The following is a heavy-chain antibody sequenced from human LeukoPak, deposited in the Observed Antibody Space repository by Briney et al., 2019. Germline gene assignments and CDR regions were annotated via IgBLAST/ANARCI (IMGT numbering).Heavy chain of an antibody. Sequence: GASVKVSCKASGYTFTGYYMHWVRQAPGRGLEWMGWINPNSGGTNYAQKFQGRVTMTRDTSISTAYMELSRLRSDDTAVYYCARVYGSGSYLDYWGQGTLVTVSS. CDR3: ARVYGSGSYLDY. CDR1: GYTFTGYY. V-gene: IGHV1-2*02. CDR2: INPNSGGT. D-gene: IGHD3-10*01. J-gene: IGHJ4*02.